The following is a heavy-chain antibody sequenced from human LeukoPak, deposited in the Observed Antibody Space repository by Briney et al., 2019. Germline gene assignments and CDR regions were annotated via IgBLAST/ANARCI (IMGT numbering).Heavy chain of an antibody. CDR3: TTIVVVVAAITDY. Sequence: GGXLXXXXXAXGFTFSNAWMXWVRQAPGKGLXXXXRIKSKTDGGTTDYAAPGKGRFTIARDDKKNTLYLQMNSLKTEDTAVYYCTTIVVVVAAITDYWGQGTLVTVSS. CDR2: IKSKTDGGTT. CDR1: GFTFSNAW. J-gene: IGHJ4*02. V-gene: IGHV3-15*01. D-gene: IGHD2-15*01.